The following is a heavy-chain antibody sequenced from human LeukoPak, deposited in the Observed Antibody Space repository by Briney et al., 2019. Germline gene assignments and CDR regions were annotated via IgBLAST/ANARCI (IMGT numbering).Heavy chain of an antibody. CDR2: ISTSSSTI. V-gene: IGHV3-48*04. CDR1: GFTFSSYS. CDR3: ARESRQWLVLGGVDY. J-gene: IGHJ4*02. Sequence: GGSLRLSCAASGFTFSSYSMNWVRQAPGKGLEWVSYISTSSSTIYYADSMKGRFTISRDDAENSLYLQMNSLRAEDTAVYYCARESRQWLVLGGVDYWGQGTLVTVSS. D-gene: IGHD6-19*01.